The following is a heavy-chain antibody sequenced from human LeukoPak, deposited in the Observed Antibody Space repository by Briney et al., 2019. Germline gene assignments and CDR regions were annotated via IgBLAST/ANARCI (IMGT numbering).Heavy chain of an antibody. Sequence: GGSLRLSCAASGFTFSSYGMRWVRQAPGKGLEWVSTVSGSGSSTYYADSVKGRFSISRDNAKNTLYLQMNSLRAEDTAVYYCARTYSSSWYPTLGYYYYYGMDVWGQGTTVTVSS. J-gene: IGHJ6*02. CDR3: ARTYSSSWYPTLGYYYYYGMDV. D-gene: IGHD6-13*01. CDR1: GFTFSSYG. V-gene: IGHV3-23*01. CDR2: VSGSGSST.